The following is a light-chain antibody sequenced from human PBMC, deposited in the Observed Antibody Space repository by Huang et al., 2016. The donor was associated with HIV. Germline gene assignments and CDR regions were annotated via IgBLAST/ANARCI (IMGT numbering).Light chain of an antibody. CDR1: QSLSSW. Sequence: DIQMTQSPSTLSVSIGDRVTITCRASQSLSSWLAWYQQKPGKDPKLLIYKASSLESEVPSRFSGSGSGTEFTLTISNLQPDDFATYYCQQYNTYPLTFGGGTKVEIK. V-gene: IGKV1-5*03. J-gene: IGKJ4*01. CDR2: KAS. CDR3: QQYNTYPLT.